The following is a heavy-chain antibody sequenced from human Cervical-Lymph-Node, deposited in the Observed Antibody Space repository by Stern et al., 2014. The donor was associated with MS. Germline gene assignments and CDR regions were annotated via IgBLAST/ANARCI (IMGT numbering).Heavy chain of an antibody. CDR2: VYLSGST. Sequence: VQLEESGPGLVKPSQTLSLTCTVSGGSISNDNFFWSWIRQPAGKGLEWIGRVYLSGSTNYNPSLKSRVPLSMDPAMNQFSLQLNSVTAADTAVYYCALGAEWFDPWGQGTLVTVSS. V-gene: IGHV4-61*02. CDR3: ALGAEWFDP. CDR1: GGSISNDNFF. D-gene: IGHD1-26*01. J-gene: IGHJ5*02.